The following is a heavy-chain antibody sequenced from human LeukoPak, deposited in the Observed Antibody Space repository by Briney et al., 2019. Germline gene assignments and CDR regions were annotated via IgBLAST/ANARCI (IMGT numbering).Heavy chain of an antibody. D-gene: IGHD4-17*01. CDR2: IWSDGRNK. CDR1: GFTFSSYG. V-gene: IGHV3-33*08. J-gene: IGHJ3*02. Sequence: GGSLRLSCSASGFTFSSYGMHWVRQAPGKGLEWVAVIWSDGRNKFYADSVKGRFTVSRDNSKNTLFLQMSSLRADDTALYYCAREVTNDAFDIWGQGTMVTVSS. CDR3: AREVTNDAFDI.